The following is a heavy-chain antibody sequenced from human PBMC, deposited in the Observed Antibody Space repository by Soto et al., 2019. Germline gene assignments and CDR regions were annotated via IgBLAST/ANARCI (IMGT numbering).Heavy chain of an antibody. D-gene: IGHD6-13*01. CDR1: GFSLSTSGVG. J-gene: IGHJ5*02. CDR2: IYWDDDK. CDR3: AYRQQYSSVWYSGWFDP. Sequence: QITLKESGPTVVIPAQALALTCTFSGFSLSTSGVGVGWIRQPPGKALEWLALIYWDDDKRYNPSLKTRLTITKETSKNQVVLTMTNMDPVDTATYYCAYRQQYSSVWYSGWFDPCGQGTLVTVSS. V-gene: IGHV2-5*02.